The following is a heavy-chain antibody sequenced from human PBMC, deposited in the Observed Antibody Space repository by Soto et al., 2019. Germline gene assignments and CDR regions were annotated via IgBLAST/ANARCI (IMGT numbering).Heavy chain of an antibody. J-gene: IGHJ3*02. V-gene: IGHV3-23*01. CDR2: ISSSGGTT. CDR3: AKDIQGRGATTGDDAFDI. Sequence: EVQLLESGGGLVQPGGSLRLSCVGSEFTFSNYAMNWVRQAPGEGPEWVSLISSSGGTTYYADSVKGRFSISRDNSKNTLYLQMNSLKVEDTAIYYCAKDIQGRGATTGDDAFDIWGQGTMVTVCS. D-gene: IGHD1-1*01. CDR1: EFTFSNYA.